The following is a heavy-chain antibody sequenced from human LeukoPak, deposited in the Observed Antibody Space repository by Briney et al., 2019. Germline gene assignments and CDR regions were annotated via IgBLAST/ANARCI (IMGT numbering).Heavy chain of an antibody. CDR3: ARDGSLLWFGESPSYFDY. CDR2: IIPTFGTA. CDR1: GGTFSSYA. V-gene: IGHV1-69*13. D-gene: IGHD3-10*01. J-gene: IGHJ4*02. Sequence: SVKVSCKASGGTFSSYAISWVRQAPGQGLEWMGGIIPTFGTANYAQKFQGRVTITADESTSTAYMELRSLRSDDTAVSYCARDGSLLWFGESPSYFDYWGQGTLVTVSS.